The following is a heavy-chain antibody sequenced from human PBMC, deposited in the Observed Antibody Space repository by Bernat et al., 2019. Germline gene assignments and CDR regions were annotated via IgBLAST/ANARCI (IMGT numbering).Heavy chain of an antibody. CDR2: IYHSGST. CDR3: ARAYYYGSGSYYHLNWFDP. Sequence: QLQLQESGSGLVKPSQTLSLTCAVSGGSISSGGYSWSWIRQPPGKGLEWIGYIYHSGSTYYNPSLKSRVTISVDRSKNQFSLKLSSVTAADTAVYYCARAYYYGSGSYYHLNWFDPWGQEPWSPSPQ. CDR1: GGSISSGGYS. D-gene: IGHD3-10*01. V-gene: IGHV4-30-2*01. J-gene: IGHJ5*02.